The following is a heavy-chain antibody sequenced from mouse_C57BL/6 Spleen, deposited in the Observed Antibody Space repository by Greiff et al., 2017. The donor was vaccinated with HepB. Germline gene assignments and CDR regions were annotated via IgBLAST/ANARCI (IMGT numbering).Heavy chain of an antibody. V-gene: IGHV1-15*01. J-gene: IGHJ2*01. CDR3: TKWGNWALDY. CDR1: GYTFTDYE. D-gene: IGHD4-1*01. CDR2: IDPETGGT. Sequence: QVQLQQSGAELVRPGASVTLSCKASGYTFTDYEMHWVKQTPVHGLEWIGAIDPETGGTAYNQKFKGKAILTADKSSSTAYMELRSLTSDDSAVYYCTKWGNWALDYWGQGTPLTVSS.